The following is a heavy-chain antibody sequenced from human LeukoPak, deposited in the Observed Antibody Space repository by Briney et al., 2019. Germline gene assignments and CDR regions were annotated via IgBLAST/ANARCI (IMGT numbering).Heavy chain of an antibody. CDR2: MNPNSGNT. D-gene: IGHD1-26*01. J-gene: IGHJ4*02. CDR3: ARIRSRKWGFDY. CDR1: GYTFTSYD. V-gene: IGHV1-8*01. Sequence: GASVKVSCKASGYTFTSYDINWVRQATGQGLEWMGWMNPNSGNTGYAQKFQGRVTMTRNTSISTAYMELSSLRSEDTAVYYCARIRSRKWGFDYWGQGTLVTVSS.